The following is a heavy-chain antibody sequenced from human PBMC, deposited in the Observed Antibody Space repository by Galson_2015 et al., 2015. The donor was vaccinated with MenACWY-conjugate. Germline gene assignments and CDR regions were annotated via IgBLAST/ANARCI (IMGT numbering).Heavy chain of an antibody. V-gene: IGHV3-30*18. CDR2: ISYDGSNK. CDR1: GFTFSSYG. J-gene: IGHJ6*02. D-gene: IGHD2-2*01. CDR3: AKDTPPIVVVPAAKYGMDV. Sequence: SLRLSCAASGFTFSSYGMHWVRQAPGKGLEWVAVISYDGSNKYYADSVKGRFTISRDNSKNTLYLQMNSLRAEDTAVYYCAKDTPPIVVVPAAKYGMDVWGQGTTVTVSS.